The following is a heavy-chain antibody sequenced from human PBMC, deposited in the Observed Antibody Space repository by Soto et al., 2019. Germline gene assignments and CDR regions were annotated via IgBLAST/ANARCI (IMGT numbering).Heavy chain of an antibody. CDR1: GFSLSTSGVG. D-gene: IGHD6-13*01. J-gene: IGHJ5*02. CDR2: IYWDDDK. Sequence: QITLKESGPTLVKPTQTLTLTCTFSGFSLSTSGVGVGWIRQPPGKALEWLALIYWDDDKRYSPSLKSRLTIPKDTPKNQVVLTMTNMDPVDTATYYCAHRPGAAAVVRENWFDPWGQGTLVTVSS. V-gene: IGHV2-5*02. CDR3: AHRPGAAAVVRENWFDP.